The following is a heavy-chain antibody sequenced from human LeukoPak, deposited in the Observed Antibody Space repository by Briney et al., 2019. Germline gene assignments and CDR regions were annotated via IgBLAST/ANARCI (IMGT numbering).Heavy chain of an antibody. CDR2: IKQDGSEK. V-gene: IGHV3-7*01. Sequence: GGSLRLSCAASGFTFSSYSMNWVRQAPGKGLEWVANIKQDGSEKYYVDSVKGRFTISRDNAKNSLYLQMNSLRAEDTAVYYCARDRRGASWGQGTLVTVSS. CDR1: GFTFSSYS. J-gene: IGHJ4*02. D-gene: IGHD3-10*01. CDR3: ARDRRGAS.